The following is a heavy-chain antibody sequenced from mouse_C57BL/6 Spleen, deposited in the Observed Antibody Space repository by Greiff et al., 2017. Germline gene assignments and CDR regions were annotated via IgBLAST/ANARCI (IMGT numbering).Heavy chain of an antibody. Sequence: QVQLQQSGAELVRPGASVKLYCKASGYTFTDYYINWVKQRPGQGLEWIARIYPGSGNTYYNEKFKGKATLTAEKSSSTAYMQLSSLTSEDSAVYFCARIWDGVYFDYWGQGTTLTVSS. CDR1: GYTFTDYY. V-gene: IGHV1-76*01. CDR3: ARIWDGVYFDY. D-gene: IGHD4-1*01. J-gene: IGHJ2*01. CDR2: IYPGSGNT.